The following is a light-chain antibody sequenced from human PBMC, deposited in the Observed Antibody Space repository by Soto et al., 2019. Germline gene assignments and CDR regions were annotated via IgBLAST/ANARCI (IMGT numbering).Light chain of an antibody. V-gene: IGLV2-18*02. J-gene: IGLJ1*01. CDR2: EVN. CDR1: SSDIGSYDR. Sequence: QSVLTQPPSVSGSPGQSVTISCTGTSSDIGSYDRVSWYQQPPGTAPRLMIYEVNNRPSGVPDRFSGSKSGNTASLAISGLQPEDETDYYCTSFTSSKTYSFGTGTKVTVL. CDR3: TSFTSSKTYS.